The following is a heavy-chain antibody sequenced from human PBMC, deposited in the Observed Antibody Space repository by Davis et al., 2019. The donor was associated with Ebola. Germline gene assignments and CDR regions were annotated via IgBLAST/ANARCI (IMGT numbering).Heavy chain of an antibody. Sequence: GGSLRLSCVASGFTFSSYEMNWVRQAPAKGLEWVSYISSSGSTIYYADSVKGRFTIFRDNAKNSLYLQMNSLRAEDTAVYYCARVWGYYGMDVWGQGTTITVSS. V-gene: IGHV3-48*03. CDR2: ISSSGSTI. D-gene: IGHD1-26*01. CDR1: GFTFSSYE. CDR3: ARVWGYYGMDV. J-gene: IGHJ6*02.